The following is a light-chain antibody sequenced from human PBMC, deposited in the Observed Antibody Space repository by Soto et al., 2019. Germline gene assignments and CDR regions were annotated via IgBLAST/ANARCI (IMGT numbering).Light chain of an antibody. CDR1: SSNIGAGYD. Sequence: QSVLTQPPSVSGAPGQRVTISCTGSSSNIGAGYDVHWYQQPAGTAPTLLISGNSNRPSGVPDRFSCSKSGTSASLAITGLQAEDEADYYCQSYDSSLSGWVFGGGTKVTVL. J-gene: IGLJ3*02. V-gene: IGLV1-40*01. CDR3: QSYDSSLSGWV. CDR2: GNS.